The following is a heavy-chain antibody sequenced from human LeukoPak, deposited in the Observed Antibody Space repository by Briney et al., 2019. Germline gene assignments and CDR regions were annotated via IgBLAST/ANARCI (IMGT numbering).Heavy chain of an antibody. CDR1: GFTFSSYD. CDR3: ARFKYSSSDLDY. CDR2: NSSSGSTI. Sequence: GGSLRLPCAASGFTFSSYDMNWVRQAPGKGVERVSYNSSSGSTIYYADSVKGRFTISRDNAKNSLYLQMNSLRAEDTAVYYCARFKYSSSDLDYWGQGTLVTVSS. V-gene: IGHV3-48*03. J-gene: IGHJ4*02. D-gene: IGHD6-6*01.